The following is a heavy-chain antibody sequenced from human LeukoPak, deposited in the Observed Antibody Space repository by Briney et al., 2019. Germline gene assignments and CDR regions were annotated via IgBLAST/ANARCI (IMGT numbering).Heavy chain of an antibody. CDR3: ARDRYCTSSSCSGFDN. CDR1: GFTFSSYN. Sequence: GGSLRLSCAVSGFTFSSYNMNWVRQAPGKGLEWVSYMSSSGSTKYYADSVKGRFTMSRDNAKNSLYLQMDSLRAEDTAVYYCARDRYCTSSSCSGFDNWGQGTLVTVSS. D-gene: IGHD2-2*01. CDR2: MSSSGSTK. J-gene: IGHJ4*02. V-gene: IGHV3-48*01.